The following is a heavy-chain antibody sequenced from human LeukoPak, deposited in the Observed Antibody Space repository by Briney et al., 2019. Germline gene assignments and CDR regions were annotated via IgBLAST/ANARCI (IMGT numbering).Heavy chain of an antibody. J-gene: IGHJ4*02. CDR1: GGSISSYY. CDR3: ARQQQLLFDY. CDR2: IYYSGST. Sequence: PSETLSLTCTVSGGSISSYYWSWIRQPPGKELEWIGYIYYSGSTNYNPSLKSRVTISVDTSKNQFSLKLSSVTAADTAVYYCARQQQLLFDYWGQGTLVTVSS. D-gene: IGHD6-13*01. V-gene: IGHV4-59*08.